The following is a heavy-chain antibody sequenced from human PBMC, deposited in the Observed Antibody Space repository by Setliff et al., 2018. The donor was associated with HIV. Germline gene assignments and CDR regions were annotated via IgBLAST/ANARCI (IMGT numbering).Heavy chain of an antibody. CDR2: ISSSSSTI. Sequence: SCAASGFTFSSYSMNWVRQAPGKGLEWVSYISSSSSTIYYADSVKGRFTISRDNAKNSLYLQMNSLRAEDTAVYYCARDRSPHKADAFDIWGQGTMVTVSS. V-gene: IGHV3-48*01. CDR3: ARDRSPHKADAFDI. CDR1: GFTFSSYS. J-gene: IGHJ3*02.